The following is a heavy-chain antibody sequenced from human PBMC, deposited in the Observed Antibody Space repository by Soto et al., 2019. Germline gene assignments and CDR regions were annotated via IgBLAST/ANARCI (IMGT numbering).Heavy chain of an antibody. J-gene: IGHJ4*02. V-gene: IGHV1-18*01. CDR3: ALGYYYDSSGYYLGDY. Sequence: ASVKVSCKASGYTFISYGISWVRQAPGQGLEWMGWISANNGNTNYAQELQGRVTMTTDTSTSTAYMELRSLRSDDTAVYYCALGYYYDSSGYYLGDYWGQGTRVTVSS. D-gene: IGHD3-22*01. CDR1: GYTFISYG. CDR2: ISANNGNT.